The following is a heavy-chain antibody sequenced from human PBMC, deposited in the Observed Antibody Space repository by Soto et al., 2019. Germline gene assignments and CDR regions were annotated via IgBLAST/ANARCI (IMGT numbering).Heavy chain of an antibody. CDR2: INPSGGST. Sequence: SVKVSFRASGYTFTSYYMHWVRQAPGQGLEWMGIINPSGGSTSYAQKFQGRVTMTRDTSTSTVYMELSSLRSEDTAVYYCARDYGTGSYGWGGGLDYWGQGTLVTVSS. J-gene: IGHJ4*02. D-gene: IGHD5-18*01. V-gene: IGHV1-46*01. CDR1: GYTFTSYY. CDR3: ARDYGTGSYGWGGGLDY.